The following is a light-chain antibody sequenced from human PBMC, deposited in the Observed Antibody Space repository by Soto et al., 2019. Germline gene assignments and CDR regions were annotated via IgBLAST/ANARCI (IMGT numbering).Light chain of an antibody. CDR3: QSADSTGSYDV. CDR2: KDT. Sequence: SYELTQPPSVSVSPGQTARITCSGDALPQQYAYWYQQKPGQAPVLVICKDTERPSGIPERFSGSSSGTTVTLTISGVQAEDEADYYCQSADSTGSYDVFGSGTKLTVL. J-gene: IGLJ1*01. V-gene: IGLV3-25*03. CDR1: ALPQQY.